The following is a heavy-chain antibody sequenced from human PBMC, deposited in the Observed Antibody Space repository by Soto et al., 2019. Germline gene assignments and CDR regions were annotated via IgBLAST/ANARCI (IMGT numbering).Heavy chain of an antibody. D-gene: IGHD3-16*02. CDR1: GFTFSSYA. J-gene: IGHJ4*02. CDR3: ARVAFRYLSGYFDY. CDR2: ISYDGSNK. V-gene: IGHV3-30-3*01. Sequence: QVQLVESGGGVVQPGRSLRLSCAASGFTFSSYAMHWVRQAPGKGLEWVAVISYDGSNKYYADSVKGRFTISRDNSKNTLYLQMNSLRAEDTAVYYCARVAFRYLSGYFDYWGQGTLVTVSS.